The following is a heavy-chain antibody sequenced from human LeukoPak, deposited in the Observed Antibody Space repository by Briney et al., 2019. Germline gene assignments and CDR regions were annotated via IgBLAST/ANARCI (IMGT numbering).Heavy chain of an antibody. V-gene: IGHV4-59*08. D-gene: IGHD1-7*01. CDR3: ASPLELPSWYAFDI. CDR1: GGSISSYY. Sequence: SETLSLTCTVSGGSISSYYWSWIRQPPGKGLEWIGYIYYNGSTNYNPSLKSRVTISVDTSKNLFSLKLSSVTAADTAVYYCASPLELPSWYAFDIWGQGTMVTVSS. J-gene: IGHJ3*02. CDR2: IYYNGST.